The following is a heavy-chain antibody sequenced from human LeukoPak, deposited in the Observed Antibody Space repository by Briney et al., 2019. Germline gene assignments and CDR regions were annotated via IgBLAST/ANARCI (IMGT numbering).Heavy chain of an antibody. V-gene: IGHV3-30*02. J-gene: IGHJ4*02. Sequence: SGGSLRLSCAASGFTFSGYGMHWVRQAPGKGLEWVAFIQYDGSNKYYADSVKGRFTASRDNSKGTLHLQMNSLRAEDTAVYYCAKGSSFHVDYWGQGTLVTVSS. CDR3: AKGSSFHVDY. CDR1: GFTFSGYG. CDR2: IQYDGSNK. D-gene: IGHD3-10*01.